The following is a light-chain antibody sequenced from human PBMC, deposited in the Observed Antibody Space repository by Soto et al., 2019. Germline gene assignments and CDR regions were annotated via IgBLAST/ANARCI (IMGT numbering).Light chain of an antibody. CDR3: CSHAGDNTYV. CDR2: EVS. CDR1: SDDVGGYNY. J-gene: IGLJ1*01. V-gene: IGLV2-8*01. Sequence: QSALTQPPSASGSLGQSVTISCTGTSDDVGGYNYVSWYQQHPGKAPKIMIYEVSKRPSGVPDRFSGSKSGNTASLTVSGLQAEEEAAYYCCSHAGDNTYVFGTGTKLTVL.